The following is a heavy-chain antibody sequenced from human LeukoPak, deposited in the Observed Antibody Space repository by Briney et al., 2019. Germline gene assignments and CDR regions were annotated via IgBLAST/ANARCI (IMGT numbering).Heavy chain of an antibody. CDR2: INPNSGGT. CDR3: ARVVPAASTDAFDI. CDR1: GYTFTNYY. Sequence: ASVKVSCKASGYTFTNYYMHWARQAPGQGLEWMGWINPNSGGTNYAQKFQGRVTMTRDTSISTAYMELSRLRSDDTAVYYCARVVPAASTDAFDIWGQGTMVTVSS. J-gene: IGHJ3*02. D-gene: IGHD2-2*01. V-gene: IGHV1-2*02.